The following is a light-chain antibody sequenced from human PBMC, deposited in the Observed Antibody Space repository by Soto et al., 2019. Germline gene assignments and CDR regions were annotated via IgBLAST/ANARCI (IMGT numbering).Light chain of an antibody. J-gene: IGLJ2*01. Sequence: QSVLTQPASVSGSPGQSITISCTGTSSDVGGYNYVSWYQQHPGKAPKLMIFDVSNRPSEVSNRFSGSRSGNTASLTISGLQAEDEADYYCSSYTSSSTVVFGGGTKLTVL. CDR1: SSDVGGYNY. CDR3: SSYTSSSTVV. CDR2: DVS. V-gene: IGLV2-14*01.